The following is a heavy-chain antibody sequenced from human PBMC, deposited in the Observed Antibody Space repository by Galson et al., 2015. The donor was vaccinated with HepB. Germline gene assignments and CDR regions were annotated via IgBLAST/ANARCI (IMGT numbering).Heavy chain of an antibody. CDR1: GFTFSDYY. J-gene: IGHJ4*02. D-gene: IGHD3-22*01. CDR3: ARVRYYYDSSGSFYFDY. V-gene: IGHV3-11*06. CDR2: ISGSSSYT. Sequence: SLRLSCAASGFTFSDYYMSWIRQAPGKGLEWVSYISGSSSYTNYADSVKGRFTISRDNAKNSLYLQMNSLRAEDTAVYYCARVRYYYDSSGSFYFDYWGQGTLVTVSS.